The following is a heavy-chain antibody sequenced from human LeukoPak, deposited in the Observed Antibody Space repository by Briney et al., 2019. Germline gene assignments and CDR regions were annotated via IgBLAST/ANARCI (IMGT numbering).Heavy chain of an antibody. D-gene: IGHD2-15*01. CDR1: GGSISSYY. CDR3: ARDRVALDY. CDR2: IYYSGST. Sequence: SETLSLTCTVSGGSISSYYWSWIRQPPGKGLEWIGYIYYSGSTNYNPSLKSRVTISVDTSKNQFSLKLSSVTAADTAVYYCARDRVALDYWGQGTLVTVSS. V-gene: IGHV4-59*01. J-gene: IGHJ4*02.